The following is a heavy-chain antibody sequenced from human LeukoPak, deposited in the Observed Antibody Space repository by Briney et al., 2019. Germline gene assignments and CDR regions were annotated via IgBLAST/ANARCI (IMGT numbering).Heavy chain of an antibody. J-gene: IGHJ6*03. CDR2: IWYDGSNK. V-gene: IGHV3-33*06. CDR3: AKDPRGSYSRDYYYYMDV. Sequence: GGSLRLSCAASGFTFSSYGMHWVRQAPGKGLEWVAVIWYDGSNKYYADSVKGRFTISRDNSKNTLYLQMNSLRAKDAAVYYCAKDPRGSYSRDYYYYMDVWGKGTTVTVSS. CDR1: GFTFSSYG. D-gene: IGHD1-26*01.